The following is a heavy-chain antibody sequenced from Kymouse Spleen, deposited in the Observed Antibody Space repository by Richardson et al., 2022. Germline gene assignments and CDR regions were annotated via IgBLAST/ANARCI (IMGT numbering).Heavy chain of an antibody. CDR2: ISSSSSYI. J-gene: IGHJ6*02. CDR1: GFTFSSYS. V-gene: IGHV3-21*03. Sequence: EVQLVESGGGLVKPGGSLRLSCAASGFTFSSYSMNWVRQAPGKGLEWVSSISSSSSYIYYADSVKGRFTISRDNAKNSLYLQMNSLRAEDTAVYYCARDLYNWNYSYYYYYGMDVWGQGTTVTVSS. D-gene: IGHD1-7*01. CDR3: ARDLYNWNYSYYYYYGMDV.